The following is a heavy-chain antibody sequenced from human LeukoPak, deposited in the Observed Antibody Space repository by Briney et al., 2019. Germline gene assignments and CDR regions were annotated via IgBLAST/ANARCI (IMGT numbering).Heavy chain of an antibody. Sequence: GGSLRLSCAASGFTFSSYAMHWVRQAPGKGLEWVANIKQDGSEKYYVDSVKGRFTISRDNAKNSLYLQMNSLRAEDTAVYYCARGPYYSDRSVENYWGQGTLVTVSS. CDR1: GFTFSSYA. J-gene: IGHJ4*02. V-gene: IGHV3-7*01. D-gene: IGHD3-22*01. CDR3: ARGPYYSDRSVENY. CDR2: IKQDGSEK.